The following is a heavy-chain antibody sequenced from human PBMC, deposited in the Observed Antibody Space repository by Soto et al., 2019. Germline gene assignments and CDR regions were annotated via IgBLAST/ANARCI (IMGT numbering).Heavy chain of an antibody. D-gene: IGHD2-2*01. CDR1: GYTFTSYG. Sequence: ASVKVSCKASGYTFTSYGISWVRQAPGQGLEWMGWIRAYNGNTNYAQKLQGRVTMTTDTSTSTAYMELTSLRSEDTAVYYCARGYCSSIGCSNYFDYWGQGTVVTVSS. J-gene: IGHJ4*02. CDR2: IRAYNGNT. V-gene: IGHV1-18*04. CDR3: ARGYCSSIGCSNYFDY.